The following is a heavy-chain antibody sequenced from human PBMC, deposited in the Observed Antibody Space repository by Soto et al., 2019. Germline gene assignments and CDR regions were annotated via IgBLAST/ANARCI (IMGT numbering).Heavy chain of an antibody. V-gene: IGHV4-39*01. D-gene: IGHD2-21*01. J-gene: IGHJ4*02. Sequence: ETLSLTCTVSGGSISTSSYYCAWIRQPPGKGLEWIGSIYFSGSTYYNPSLKSRVTISVDTSKNQFSLKLRSVTAADTAVYYCARVAMRPSFDYWGQGTLVTVSP. CDR2: IYFSGST. CDR1: GGSISTSSYY. CDR3: ARVAMRPSFDY.